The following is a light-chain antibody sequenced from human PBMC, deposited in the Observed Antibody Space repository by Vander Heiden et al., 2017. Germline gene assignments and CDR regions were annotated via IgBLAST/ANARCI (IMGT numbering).Light chain of an antibody. CDR1: QSISNW. V-gene: IGKV1-5*03. Sequence: DIQMTQSPSTLSASIGDRVTITCRASQSISNWLAWYQQKPVKAPNLLIYRASNLQSGVPSRFSGSGSGTEFTLTISSLQPDDFATYYCHQYSTYPCTFGQGTKLEI. CDR3: HQYSTYPCT. J-gene: IGKJ2*02. CDR2: RAS.